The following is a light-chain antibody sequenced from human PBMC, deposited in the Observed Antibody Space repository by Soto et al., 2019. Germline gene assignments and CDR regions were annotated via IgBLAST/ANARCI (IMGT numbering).Light chain of an antibody. CDR1: QSVSSN. Sequence: EIVMTQSPATLSVSPGERATLSCRASQSVSSNLAWYQQKSGQAPRILIYGASTRATGIPSRFSGSGSGTEFTLHLSSLHSEDFAGSYVQQYNNCLPVFTFGPGTQVQI. J-gene: IGKJ3*01. CDR2: GAS. V-gene: IGKV3-15*01. CDR3: QQYNNCLPVFT.